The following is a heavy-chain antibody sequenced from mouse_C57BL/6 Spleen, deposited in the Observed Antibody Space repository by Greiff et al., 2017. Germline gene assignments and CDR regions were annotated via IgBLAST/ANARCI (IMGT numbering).Heavy chain of an antibody. CDR2: IDPANGNT. V-gene: IGHV14-3*01. Sequence: DVQLQESVAELVRPGASVKLSCTASGFNIKNTYMHWVKQRPEQGLEWIGRIDPANGNTKYDPKFQGKATITADTSSNTAYLQLSSLTSEDTAIYYCARWDYYGSSYDAMDYWGQGTSVTVSS. CDR3: ARWDYYGSSYDAMDY. CDR1: GFNIKNTY. D-gene: IGHD1-1*01. J-gene: IGHJ4*01.